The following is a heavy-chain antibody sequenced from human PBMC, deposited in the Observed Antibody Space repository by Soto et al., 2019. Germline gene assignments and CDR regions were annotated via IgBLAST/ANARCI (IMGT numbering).Heavy chain of an antibody. D-gene: IGHD4-17*01. CDR2: INPTGDVT. J-gene: IGHJ5*02. Sequence: ASVKVSCKASGFSFSDYFMHWVRQAPGQGLEWMGIINPTGDVTDYAQKFQGRVTITRDTSTSTVYMDLSSLTYEDTAVYYCARDNSQDYGTPGASSWFHPWGQGTPVTVSS. CDR1: GFSFSDYF. CDR3: ARDNSQDYGTPGASSWFHP. V-gene: IGHV1-46*01.